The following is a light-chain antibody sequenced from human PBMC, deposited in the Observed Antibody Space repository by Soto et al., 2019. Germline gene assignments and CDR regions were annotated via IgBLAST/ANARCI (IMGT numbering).Light chain of an antibody. J-gene: IGKJ2*01. CDR2: AVF. CDR3: QQSYRTPHT. CDR1: QGVSAY. Sequence: DIQMTQSPSSLSASVGDRVTITCRASQGVSAYLIWYQQRQGRAPKLLIYAVFNLLSGVPSRFSGSGSGTNFTLTINSLQPEDFATYYCQQSYRTPHTFGQGTKLETK. V-gene: IGKV1-39*01.